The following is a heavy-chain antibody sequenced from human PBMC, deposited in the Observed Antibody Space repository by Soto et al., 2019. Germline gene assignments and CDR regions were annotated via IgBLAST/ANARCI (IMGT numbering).Heavy chain of an antibody. Sequence: ASVKVSCKASGYKFTGLGISWVRQAPGQGLEWMGWISAYTGNTIYARKFQGRVSLTIDTSTNTAYMEVRSLRSDDTATYYCARDRLHGVVPAPYNGMDVWGPGTTVTVSS. CDR3: ARDRLHGVVPAPYNGMDV. D-gene: IGHD2-15*01. CDR1: GYKFTGLG. J-gene: IGHJ6*02. V-gene: IGHV1-18*01. CDR2: ISAYTGNT.